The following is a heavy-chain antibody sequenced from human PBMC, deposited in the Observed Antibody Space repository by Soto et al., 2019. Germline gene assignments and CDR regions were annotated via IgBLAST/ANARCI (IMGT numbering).Heavy chain of an antibody. J-gene: IGHJ4*02. CDR1: GDTFTGYY. Sequence: QVQLVQSGAEVKNPGASVKVSCKTSGDTFTGYYMHWVRQAPGPGLEWMGWINPHSGDTDYAQTFQGRVTMTRDTSIITAYMELSRLRSNDTAFYYCARGYSTGWYSSVFFDYWGQGTLVTVSS. CDR2: INPHSGDT. V-gene: IGHV1-2*02. CDR3: ARGYSTGWYSSVFFDY. D-gene: IGHD6-19*01.